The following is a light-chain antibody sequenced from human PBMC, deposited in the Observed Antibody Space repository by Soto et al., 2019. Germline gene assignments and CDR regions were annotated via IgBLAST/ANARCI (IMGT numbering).Light chain of an antibody. CDR2: AAS. J-gene: IGKJ1*01. CDR1: QSISIF. V-gene: IGKV1-6*01. CDR3: LQDYNYPRT. Sequence: IQMTHSPSSLSASVGDRVTITCRASQSISIFLNWYQQKPGKAPKLLSYAASRLQSGVPARFSGSGSGTDFTLTISSLQPEDFATYYCLQDYNYPRTFGQGTKVDIK.